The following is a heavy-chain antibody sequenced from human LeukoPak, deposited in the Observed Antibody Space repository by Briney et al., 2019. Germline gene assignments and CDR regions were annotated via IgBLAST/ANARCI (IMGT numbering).Heavy chain of an antibody. V-gene: IGHV3-23*01. D-gene: IGHD2-15*01. CDR2: ISGSGGST. CDR1: GFTFSSYA. CDR3: AKDVGIVVVVAATGGYFDY. Sequence: GGSLRLSCAASGFTFSSYAMSWVRQAPGKGLEWVSAISGSGGSTYYADSVKGRFTISRDNSRNTLYLQMNSLRAEDTAVYYCAKDVGIVVVVAATGGYFDYWGQGTLVTVSS. J-gene: IGHJ4*02.